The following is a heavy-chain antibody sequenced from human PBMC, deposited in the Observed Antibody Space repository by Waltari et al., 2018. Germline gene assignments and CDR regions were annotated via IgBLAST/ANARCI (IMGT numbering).Heavy chain of an antibody. Sequence: QVQLQESGPGLVKPSETLSLTCTVSGGSISSYYWTWIRQPPWKGLEWIAYIYYSGSDKYNPTLKSRLTISVDTSKKEVSLKMRSVTAADTAVYYCASLGYVDYGIDYWGQGTQVTVSS. D-gene: IGHD4-17*01. J-gene: IGHJ4*02. CDR1: GGSISSYY. V-gene: IGHV4-59*01. CDR2: IYYSGSD. CDR3: ASLGYVDYGIDY.